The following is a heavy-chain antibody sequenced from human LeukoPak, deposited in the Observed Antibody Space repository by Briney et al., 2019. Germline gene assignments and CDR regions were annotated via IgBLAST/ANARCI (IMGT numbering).Heavy chain of an antibody. D-gene: IGHD1-26*01. CDR2: ISGSGGST. Sequence: PGGSLRLSCAASGFTFSTYAMNWVRQAPGKGPEWVSAISGSGGSTSYADSVKGRFTISRDNSKNTLYLQMNSLRAEDTAVYYCAKAWFLGVGANYFDYWGQGTLVTVSS. CDR3: AKAWFLGVGANYFDY. V-gene: IGHV3-23*01. J-gene: IGHJ4*02. CDR1: GFTFSTYA.